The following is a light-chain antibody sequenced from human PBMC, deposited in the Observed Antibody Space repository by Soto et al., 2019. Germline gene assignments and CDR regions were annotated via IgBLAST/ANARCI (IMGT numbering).Light chain of an antibody. CDR1: HDIKNH. V-gene: IGKV1-33*01. Sequence: DTQMTQSPSSLSASVGDRVTITCQASHDIKNHLNWYQQKPGKAPKVLIFEASNLQGGVPSRFSGSGSGTDFTFTISSLQPEDIATYYCQQYYYLPITFGQGTRLDIK. CDR3: QQYYYLPIT. CDR2: EAS. J-gene: IGKJ5*01.